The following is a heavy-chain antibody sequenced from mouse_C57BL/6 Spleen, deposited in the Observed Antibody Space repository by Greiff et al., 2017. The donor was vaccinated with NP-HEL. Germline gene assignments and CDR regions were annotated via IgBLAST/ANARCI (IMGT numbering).Heavy chain of an antibody. Sequence: EVQLQQSGAELVRPGASVKLSCTASGFNIKDYYMHWVKQRPEQGLEWIGRIDPEDGDTEYAPKFQGKATMTADTSSNTAYLQLSSLTSDDTAVFYCTAPYGSSYENYAMDYWGQGTSVTVSS. CDR3: TAPYGSSYENYAMDY. V-gene: IGHV14-1*01. CDR1: GFNIKDYY. CDR2: IDPEDGDT. D-gene: IGHD1-1*01. J-gene: IGHJ4*01.